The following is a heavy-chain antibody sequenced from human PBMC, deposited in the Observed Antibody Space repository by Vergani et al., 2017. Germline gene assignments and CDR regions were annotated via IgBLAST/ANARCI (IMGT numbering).Heavy chain of an antibody. Sequence: QVQLQESGPRLVRPSQTLSLTCTVSGGSINTGAYYWSWIRQPAGKGLEWIGRVYTSGMTNYNPSLKSRVTILVDRSKSQLSLKLTSVTAGDTAVYFCARDRPVRYQLLPTMDVWGKGTTVTVSS. V-gene: IGHV4-61*02. D-gene: IGHD2-2*01. J-gene: IGHJ6*04. CDR1: GGSINTGAYY. CDR2: VYTSGMT. CDR3: ARDRPVRYQLLPTMDV.